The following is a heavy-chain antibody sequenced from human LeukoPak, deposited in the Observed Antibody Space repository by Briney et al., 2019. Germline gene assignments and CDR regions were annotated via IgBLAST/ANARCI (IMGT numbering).Heavy chain of an antibody. D-gene: IGHD3-22*01. CDR2: IHYSGNT. CDR1: GASISSYF. J-gene: IGHJ4*02. CDR3: TRFYDGSGPHFDY. Sequence: SETLSLTCTVSGASISSYFWSWIRQPPGKGLEWIGDIHYSGNTNYNPSLKSRVTISVDTSKNQFPLKLTSVTAADTAVYYCTRFYDGSGPHFDYWGQGTLVTVSS. V-gene: IGHV4-59*01.